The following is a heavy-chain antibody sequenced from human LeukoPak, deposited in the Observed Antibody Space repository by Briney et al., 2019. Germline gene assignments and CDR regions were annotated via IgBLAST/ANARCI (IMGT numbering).Heavy chain of an antibody. D-gene: IGHD6-19*01. Sequence: ASVKVSCKASGYTFTGQDMDWVQQAPGQGLEWMGWINPNTGDTNYAQKFQGRVTMTRDTTISTAYMELSRLTSDDTAVYYCASYPRYSSSPPFDYWGQGTLVTVSS. V-gene: IGHV1-2*02. CDR3: ASYPRYSSSPPFDY. CDR1: GYTFTGQD. J-gene: IGHJ4*02. CDR2: INPNTGDT.